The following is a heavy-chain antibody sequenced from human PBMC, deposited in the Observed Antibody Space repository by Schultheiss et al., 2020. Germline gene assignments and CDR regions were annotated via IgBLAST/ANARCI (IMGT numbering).Heavy chain of an antibody. CDR2: IYYSGST. CDR1: GGSVYNYY. Sequence: SETLSLTCTVSGGSVYNYYWNWVRQPPGKGLEWIGSIYYSGSTYYNPSLKSRVTISVDTSKNQFSLKLSSVTAADTAVYYCARERAMVRGDAFDYWGQGTLVTVSS. V-gene: IGHV4-59*02. J-gene: IGHJ4*02. CDR3: ARERAMVRGDAFDY. D-gene: IGHD3-10*01.